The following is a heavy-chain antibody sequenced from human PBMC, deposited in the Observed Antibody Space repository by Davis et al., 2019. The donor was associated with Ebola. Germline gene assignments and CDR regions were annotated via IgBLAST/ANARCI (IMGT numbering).Heavy chain of an antibody. Sequence: GESLKISCAASGLSVSNNYMTWVRRAPGKGLEYVSVIYSGGITNYADSVKGRFTISRDSSKNTLYLQMDSLRPDDTAVYYCARDFGGTLDYWGQGTLVTVSS. CDR1: GLSVSNNY. V-gene: IGHV3-53*01. J-gene: IGHJ4*02. CDR3: ARDFGGTLDY. D-gene: IGHD3-10*01. CDR2: IYSGGIT.